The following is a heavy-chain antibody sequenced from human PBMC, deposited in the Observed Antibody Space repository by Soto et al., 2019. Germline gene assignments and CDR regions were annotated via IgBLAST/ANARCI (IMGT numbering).Heavy chain of an antibody. CDR2: IIPLLATT. J-gene: IGHJ4*02. CDR3: VRASIASSGFDS. Sequence: QVQLVQSGAEVKKPGSSVKVSCKVSGGPFSSYTISWVRQAPGQGPEGMGEIIPLLATTKYVQGFQDRLTIDADVSTKTAYMELSSLTSHDTAIYYCVRASIASSGFDSWGQGTLVTVSP. CDR1: GGPFSSYT. D-gene: IGHD2-21*01. V-gene: IGHV1-69*12.